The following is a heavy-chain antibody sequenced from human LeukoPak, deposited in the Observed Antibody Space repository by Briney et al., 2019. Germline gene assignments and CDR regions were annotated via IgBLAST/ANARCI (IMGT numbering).Heavy chain of an antibody. J-gene: IGHJ4*02. Sequence: GGSLRLSCEASGFTFSTYAMHWVRQAPGKGLEWVSEISYDGSNEYYADSVKGRFTISRGKSKNTLYLQMNSLTAEDSAVYYCARARVRGVSFSAYWGQGTLVTVSS. CDR2: ISYDGSNE. CDR3: ARARVRGVSFSAY. CDR1: GFTFSTYA. V-gene: IGHV3-30*01. D-gene: IGHD2-21*01.